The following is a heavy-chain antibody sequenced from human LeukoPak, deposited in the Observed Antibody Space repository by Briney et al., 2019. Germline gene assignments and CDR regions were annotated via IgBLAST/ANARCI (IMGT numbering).Heavy chain of an antibody. CDR1: GFTFSSYA. D-gene: IGHD3-22*01. Sequence: GRSLRLPCAASGFTFSSYAMHWVRQAPGKGLEWVAVISYDGSNKYYADSVKGRFTISRDNSKNTLYLQMNSLRAEDTAVYYCASYYDSSGYPYYFDYWGQGTLVTVSS. CDR2: ISYDGSNK. J-gene: IGHJ4*02. V-gene: IGHV3-30-3*01. CDR3: ASYYDSSGYPYYFDY.